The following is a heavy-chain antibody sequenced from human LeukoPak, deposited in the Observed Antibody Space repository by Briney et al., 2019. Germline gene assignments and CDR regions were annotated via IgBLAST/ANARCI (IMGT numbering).Heavy chain of an antibody. D-gene: IGHD6-19*01. V-gene: IGHV4-34*01. Sequence: PSETLSLTCAVYGGSFSGYYWSWIRQPPGKGLEWIGEINHSGSTNYNPSLKSRVTISVDTSKNQFSLKLSSVTAADTAVYYCASRSGWFTFDIWGQGTMVTVSS. CDR1: GGSFSGYY. J-gene: IGHJ3*02. CDR3: ASRSGWFTFDI. CDR2: INHSGST.